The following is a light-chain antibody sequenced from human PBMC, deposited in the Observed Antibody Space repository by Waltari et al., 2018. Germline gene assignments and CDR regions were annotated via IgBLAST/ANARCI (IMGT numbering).Light chain of an antibody. V-gene: IGKV3-15*01. Sequence: EIVMTQSPATLSVSPGERATLSCRASQSVSNNLAWYQQRPGQAPRLLIYGVSNRATGVPARFSGSVSGTEFTLTISSLQSQDFAVYYCQQYKHWPLYTFGQGTKLDIK. CDR3: QQYKHWPLYT. CDR1: QSVSNN. J-gene: IGKJ2*01. CDR2: GVS.